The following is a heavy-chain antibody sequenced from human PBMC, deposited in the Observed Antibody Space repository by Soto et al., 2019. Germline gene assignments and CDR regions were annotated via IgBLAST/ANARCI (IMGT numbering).Heavy chain of an antibody. CDR3: ICREDYCAHLWIDP. Sequence: QLVESGGGLVQPGGSLKLSCAASGFTFSDSDIHWVRQASGKGLEWVGRIKSKTNNYATAYAASVKGWFTVSRDDSENTGYLPNSSLPTEHTPTYYCICREDYCAHLWIDPWGHGTLVTVSS. V-gene: IGHV3-73*01. CDR1: GFTFSDSD. CDR2: IKSKTNNYAT. D-gene: IGHD4-17*01. J-gene: IGHJ5*02.